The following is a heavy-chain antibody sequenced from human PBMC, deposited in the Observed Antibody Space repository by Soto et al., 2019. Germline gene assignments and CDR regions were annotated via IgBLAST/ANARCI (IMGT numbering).Heavy chain of an antibody. D-gene: IGHD3-22*01. CDR1: GCTFNKYA. CDR2: ITPLFGTP. CDR3: ARQFDYDTSGYYYAY. Sequence: SVKVSCKASGCTFNKYAIDCVRQAPGQGLEWMGGITPLFGTPNYAQRFQGRVTISADEVTSTAYMELRSLRSDDTGVYYCARQFDYDTSGYYYAYWGQGTLVTVSS. V-gene: IGHV1-69*13. J-gene: IGHJ4*02.